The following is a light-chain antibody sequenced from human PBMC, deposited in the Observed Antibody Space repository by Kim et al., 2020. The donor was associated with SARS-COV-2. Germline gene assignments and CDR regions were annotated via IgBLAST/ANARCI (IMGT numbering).Light chain of an antibody. V-gene: IGLV1-44*01. J-gene: IGLJ3*02. CDR3: AGWDASLNGPHWV. Sequence: ATISWSGSSTNTGRNTVNRHQQYPGTAPKPLIYSQNKRPSGVPDRFSGSRSGTSLSLAISGLQSEDEAEYYCAGWDASLNGPHWVFGGGTQLTVL. CDR1: STNTGRNT. CDR2: SQN.